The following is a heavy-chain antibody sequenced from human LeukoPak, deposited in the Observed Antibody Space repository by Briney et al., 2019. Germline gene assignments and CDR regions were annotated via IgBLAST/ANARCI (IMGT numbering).Heavy chain of an antibody. Sequence: SETLSLTCTVSGGSISDYYRSWIRQPPGKGLEWIGYIYYSGSSYHSGSTNYNPSLKSRVTISVEASENQFSLKLSSVTAADTAVYYCARDRVHFVFWGQGTLLTVSS. CDR2: IYYSGSSYHSGST. V-gene: IGHV4-59*01. CDR3: ARDRVHFVF. J-gene: IGHJ4*02. CDR1: GGSISDYY.